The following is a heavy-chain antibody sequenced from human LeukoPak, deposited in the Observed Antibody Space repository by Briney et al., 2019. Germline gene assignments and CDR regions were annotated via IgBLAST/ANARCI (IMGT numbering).Heavy chain of an antibody. CDR1: GFTFSTYA. V-gene: IGHV3-64D*09. J-gene: IGHJ4*02. CDR2: ISSNGGST. D-gene: IGHD3/OR15-3a*01. Sequence: GGSLRLSCSASGFTFSTYATHWVRQAPGKGLEYVSAISSNGGSTYYADSVRGRFTISRDNSKKTLYLQMSILRTEDTAVYYCVTLGLASPSDYWGQGTLVTVSS. CDR3: VTLGLASPSDY.